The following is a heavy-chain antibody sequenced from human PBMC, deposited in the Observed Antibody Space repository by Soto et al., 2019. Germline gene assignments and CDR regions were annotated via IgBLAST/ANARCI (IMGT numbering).Heavy chain of an antibody. CDR1: GVTFSSSA. Sequence: GGSLRLSWAASGVTFSSSAMSWVRQAPGKGLEWVSAVSANGQGIYYADSVRGRFTISRDNSKNTVFLHMDSLSAEDTAVYYCAKDRHYPRDYFHYWGQGTLVTVSS. D-gene: IGHD3-10*01. J-gene: IGHJ4*02. CDR2: VSANGQGI. CDR3: AKDRHYPRDYFHY. V-gene: IGHV3-23*01.